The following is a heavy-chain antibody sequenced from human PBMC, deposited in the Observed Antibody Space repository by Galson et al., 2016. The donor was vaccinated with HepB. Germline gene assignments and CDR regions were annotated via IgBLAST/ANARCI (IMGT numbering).Heavy chain of an antibody. Sequence: SLRLSCAASGFSFSSYWMHWVRQAPGKGLEWVSYISSSRSTIYYADSVKGRFTISRDNAKHSVHLQMNSLRAEDTAVYYCARDRYDILTGYYHGMDVWGQGTTVTVSS. V-gene: IGHV3-48*04. J-gene: IGHJ6*02. CDR3: ARDRYDILTGYYHGMDV. CDR2: ISSSRSTI. D-gene: IGHD3-9*01. CDR1: GFSFSSYW.